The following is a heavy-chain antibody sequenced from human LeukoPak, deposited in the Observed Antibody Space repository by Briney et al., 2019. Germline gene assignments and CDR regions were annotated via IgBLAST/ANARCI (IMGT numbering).Heavy chain of an antibody. CDR3: ARDTIVGATIDY. J-gene: IGHJ4*02. CDR1: GFTFSTYS. Sequence: GGSLRLSCAASGFTFSTYSMNWVRQAPGKGLEWVSYITSSSSVKYYADSMKGRFTISRDNAKNSLYLQMNNLRAEDTAVYYCARDTIVGATIDYWGQGTLVTVSS. CDR2: ITSSSSVK. D-gene: IGHD1-26*01. V-gene: IGHV3-48*01.